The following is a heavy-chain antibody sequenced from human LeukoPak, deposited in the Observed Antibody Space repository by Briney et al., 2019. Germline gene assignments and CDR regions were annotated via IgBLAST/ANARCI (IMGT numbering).Heavy chain of an antibody. V-gene: IGHV3-43*02. CDR2: ISGDGGST. CDR1: GFTFDDYA. J-gene: IGHJ6*02. Sequence: PGGSLRLSCAASGFTFDDYAMRWVRQAPGKGLESVSLISGDGGSTYYADSVKGRFTISRDNSKNSLYLQMNSLRTEDTASYYCAKDMKVAGTYYYYYGMDVWGQGTTVTVSS. D-gene: IGHD6-19*01. CDR3: AKDMKVAGTYYYYYGMDV.